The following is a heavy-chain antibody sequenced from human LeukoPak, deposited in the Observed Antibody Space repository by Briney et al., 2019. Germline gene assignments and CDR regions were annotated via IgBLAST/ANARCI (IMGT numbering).Heavy chain of an antibody. V-gene: IGHV4-38-2*02. Sequence: SETLSLTCTVSGYSISSGHYWGWIRQPPGKGLEWIGSIYEGETTYYNPSLKTRLTISLDTSKNQFSLKLSSVTAADTAVYYCARESVVPAANDAFDIWGQGAMVTVSS. D-gene: IGHD2-2*01. CDR2: IYEGETT. J-gene: IGHJ3*02. CDR1: GYSISSGHY. CDR3: ARESVVPAANDAFDI.